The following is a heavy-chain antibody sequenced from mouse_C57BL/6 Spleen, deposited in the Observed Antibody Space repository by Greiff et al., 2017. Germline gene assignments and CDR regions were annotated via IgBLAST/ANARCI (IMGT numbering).Heavy chain of an antibody. CDR2: IDPENGDT. J-gene: IGHJ3*01. Sequence: AQLKQSGAELVRPGASVKLSCTASGFNIKDDYMHWVKQRPEQGLEWIGWIDPENGDTEYASKFQGKATITADTSSNTAYLQLSSLTSEDTAVYYCTTKLGWFAYWGQGTLVTVSA. CDR3: TTKLGWFAY. CDR1: GFNIKDDY. D-gene: IGHD4-1*01. V-gene: IGHV14-4*01.